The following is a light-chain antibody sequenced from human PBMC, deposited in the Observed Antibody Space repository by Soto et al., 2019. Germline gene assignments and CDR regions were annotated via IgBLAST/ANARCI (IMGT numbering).Light chain of an antibody. CDR3: SSYTSDSDYV. V-gene: IGLV2-14*01. CDR1: SSDVGLYDY. CDR2: AVS. J-gene: IGLJ1*01. Sequence: QSALTQPASVSGSPGQSITISCTGTSSDVGLYDYVSWYQQHPGKAPQLMIYAVSNRPSGVSNRFSASKSGNTASLFISGLKAEDEADYYCSSYTSDSDYVFGSGKKVTVL.